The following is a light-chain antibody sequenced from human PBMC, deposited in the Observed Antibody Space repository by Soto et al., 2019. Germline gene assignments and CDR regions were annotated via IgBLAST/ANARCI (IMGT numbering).Light chain of an antibody. CDR3: QQYGGSPQT. CDR2: GVF. J-gene: IGKJ1*01. Sequence: EIVLTQSPDTLSLSPGERATLSCRASQSVASNQLAWYQHKSGQAPRLLIHGVFTRANGIPDRLSGSGSGTNFTLIIIRLEPEDFALYYCQQYGGSPQTFGQGTKVEIK. V-gene: IGKV3-20*01. CDR1: QSVASNQ.